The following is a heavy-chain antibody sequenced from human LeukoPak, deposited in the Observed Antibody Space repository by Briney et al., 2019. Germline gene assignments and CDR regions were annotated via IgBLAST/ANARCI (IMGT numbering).Heavy chain of an antibody. J-gene: IGHJ5*02. Sequence: SETLSLTCAVSGYSISSSNWWGWIRQPPGKGLEWIGYIYYSGSTYYYPSLKSRVTMSVDTSKNQFSLKLSSVTAVDTAVYYCARNHYNWFDPWGQGTLVTVSS. CDR1: GYSISSSNW. V-gene: IGHV4-28*01. CDR3: ARNHYNWFDP. CDR2: IYYSGST.